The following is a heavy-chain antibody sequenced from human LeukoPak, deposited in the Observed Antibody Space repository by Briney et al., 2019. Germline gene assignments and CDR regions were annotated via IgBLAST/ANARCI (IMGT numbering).Heavy chain of an antibody. CDR1: GFTFSNHA. D-gene: IGHD3-16*02. CDR3: AKDIQLST. J-gene: IGHJ3*01. V-gene: IGHV3-23*01. CDR2: IGASGEST. Sequence: GGSLRLSCEASGFTFSNHAMSWVRQAPGKGLEWVSLIGASGESTYYADSVKGRFTISRDNSKNTLSLQMNSLRVEDTAMYFCAKDIQLSTWGLGTMVTVSS.